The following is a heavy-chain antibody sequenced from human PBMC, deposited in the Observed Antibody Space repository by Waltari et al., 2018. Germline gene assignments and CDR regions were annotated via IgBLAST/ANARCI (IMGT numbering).Heavy chain of an antibody. Sequence: EVQLVESGGGLVQPGGSLRLSCIGSGLTFSTYWMAWVRQAPGKGLEWVANIKQDGTEKNYVDSVKGRFTISRDNAKNSLYLHMNSLRVEDTAFYYCTRAASSSLMDPWGQGTQVSVSS. D-gene: IGHD3-10*01. CDR3: TRAASSSLMDP. V-gene: IGHV3-7*01. J-gene: IGHJ5*02. CDR1: GLTFSTYW. CDR2: IKQDGTEK.